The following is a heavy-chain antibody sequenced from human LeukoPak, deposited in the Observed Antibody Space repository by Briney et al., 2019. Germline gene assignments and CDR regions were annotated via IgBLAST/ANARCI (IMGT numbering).Heavy chain of an antibody. V-gene: IGHV4-59*01. Sequence: MSSETLSLTCTVSGGSISSYYWSWIRQPPGKGLEWIGYIYYSGSTNYNPSLKSRVTISVDTSKNQFSLKLSSVTAADTAVYYCASSPVGYSSSWYREGAFDIWGQGTMVTVSS. CDR1: GGSISSYY. J-gene: IGHJ3*02. D-gene: IGHD6-13*01. CDR2: IYYSGST. CDR3: ASSPVGYSSSWYREGAFDI.